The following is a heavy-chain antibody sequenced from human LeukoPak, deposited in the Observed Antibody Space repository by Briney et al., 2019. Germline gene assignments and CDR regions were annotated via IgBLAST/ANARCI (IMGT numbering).Heavy chain of an antibody. CDR2: ISTSGSP. V-gene: IGHV4-4*07. CDR3: ARGYSSSWYDY. Sequence: PSETLSLTCTVSGGSINTYYRSWIRQPAGKGLEWIGLISTSGSPNYNPSLKSRVTISVDKSKNQFSLKLSSVTAADTAVYFCARGYSSSWYDYWGQGTLVTVSS. D-gene: IGHD6-13*01. J-gene: IGHJ4*02. CDR1: GGSINTYY.